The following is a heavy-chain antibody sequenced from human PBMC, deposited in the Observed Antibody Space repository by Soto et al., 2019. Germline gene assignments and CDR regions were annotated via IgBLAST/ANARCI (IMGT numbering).Heavy chain of an antibody. CDR3: AKATANGGGAFDI. CDR2: ISGSGIST. Sequence: PGGSLRLSCAASGFTFSTYPMSWVRQAPGKGLEWVSGISGSGISTYYTDSVKGRFTISRDNSKNTVFLQMNSLRDEDTAVYYCAKATANGGGAFDICGQGTMVTVSS. V-gene: IGHV3-23*01. D-gene: IGHD2-8*01. CDR1: GFTFSTYP. J-gene: IGHJ3*02.